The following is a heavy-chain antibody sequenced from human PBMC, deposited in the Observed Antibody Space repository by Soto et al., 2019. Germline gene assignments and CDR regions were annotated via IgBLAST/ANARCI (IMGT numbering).Heavy chain of an antibody. J-gene: IGHJ6*02. D-gene: IGHD3-16*01. CDR1: GGSISSYY. V-gene: IGHV4-59*01. CDR3: ARGWGGGHYYYYGMDV. Sequence: PSETLSLTCTVSGGSISSYYWSWIRQPPGKGLEWIGYIYYSGSTNYNPSLKSRVTTSVDTSKNQFSLKLSSVTAADTAVYYCARGWGGGHYYYYGMDVWGQGTTVTVSS. CDR2: IYYSGST.